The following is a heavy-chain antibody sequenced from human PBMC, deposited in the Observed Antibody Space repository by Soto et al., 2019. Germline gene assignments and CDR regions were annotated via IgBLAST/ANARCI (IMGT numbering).Heavy chain of an antibody. Sequence: SVKVSCKASGITFRRTAVQWMRQARGQRLEWIGRIVVGTGSTTYAQIVQERIAITRDMSTNTAYMELSGLRPEDTAIYYCAKGSSGHYDSFDFWGQGTLVTVSS. CDR2: IVVGTGST. CDR1: GITFRRTA. V-gene: IGHV1-58*01. CDR3: AKGSSGHYDSFDF. J-gene: IGHJ4*02. D-gene: IGHD3-22*01.